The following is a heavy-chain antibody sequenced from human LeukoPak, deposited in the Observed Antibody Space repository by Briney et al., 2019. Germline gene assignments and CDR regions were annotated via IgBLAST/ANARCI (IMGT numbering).Heavy chain of an antibody. J-gene: IGHJ6*02. V-gene: IGHV4-34*01. D-gene: IGHD3-22*01. CDR2: INHSGST. Sequence: SETLSLTCAVYGGSFSGYYWSWIRQPPGKGLEWIGEINHSGSTNYNPSLKSRVTISVDTSKNQFSLKLSSVTAADTAVYYCASDSSGYWNYYYGMDVWGQGTTVTVSS. CDR3: ASDSSGYWNYYYGMDV. CDR1: GGSFSGYY.